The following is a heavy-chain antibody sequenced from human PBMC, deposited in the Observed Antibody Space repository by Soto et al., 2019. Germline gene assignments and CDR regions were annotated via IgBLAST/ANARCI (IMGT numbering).Heavy chain of an antibody. V-gene: IGHV3-30*18. D-gene: IGHD3-10*01. J-gene: IGHJ4*02. CDR1: GFTFSAFA. CDR3: AKGVVREPAYFDD. CDR2: ISYDGRNE. Sequence: QVQMVESGGGVAQPGGSLRLSCAVSGFTFSAFAMYWVRQAPGKGLEWVALISYDGRNEDYAESVRGRFTISRDNSMNTLYLDMNSLSAEDSAVYFCAKGVVREPAYFDDWGQGTLVTVSS.